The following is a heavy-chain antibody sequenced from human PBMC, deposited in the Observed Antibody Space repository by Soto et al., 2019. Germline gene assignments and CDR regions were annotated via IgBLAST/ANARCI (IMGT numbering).Heavy chain of an antibody. Sequence: SETLSLTCTVSGGSISSYYWSWIRQPPGKGLEWIGYIYCSGSTNYNPSLKSRVTISVDTSKNQFSLKLSSVTAADTAVYYCARYKSNYYYGMDVWGQGTTVTVSS. CDR1: GGSISSYY. CDR2: IYCSGST. CDR3: ARYKSNYYYGMDV. V-gene: IGHV4-59*01. D-gene: IGHD1-20*01. J-gene: IGHJ6*02.